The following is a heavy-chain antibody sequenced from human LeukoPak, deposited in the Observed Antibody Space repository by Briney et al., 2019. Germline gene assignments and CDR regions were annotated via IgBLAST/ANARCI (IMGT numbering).Heavy chain of an antibody. CDR1: GGSISSSSYY. CDR2: IYYSGST. Sequence: SETLSLTCTVSGGSISSSSYYWGWIRQPPGKGLEWIGSIYYSGSTYYNPSLKSRVTISVDTSKNQFSLKLSSVTAADTAVYYCARRRAKPPPGDAFDIWGQGTMVTVSS. CDR3: ARRRAKPPPGDAFDI. J-gene: IGHJ3*02. V-gene: IGHV4-39*01. D-gene: IGHD1-14*01.